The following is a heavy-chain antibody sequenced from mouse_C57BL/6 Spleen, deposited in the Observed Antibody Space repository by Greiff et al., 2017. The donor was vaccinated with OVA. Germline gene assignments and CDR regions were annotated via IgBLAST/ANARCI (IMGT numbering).Heavy chain of an antibody. CDR3: ARHAGSSNWYFDV. CDR1: GFTFSSYG. J-gene: IGHJ1*03. V-gene: IGHV5-6*01. Sequence: EVKLMESGGDLVKPGGSLKLSCAASGFTFSSYGMSWVRQTPDKRLEWVATISSGGSYTYYPDSVKGRFTISRDNAKNTLYLQMSSLKSEDTAMDYCARHAGSSNWYFDVWGTGTTVTVSS. D-gene: IGHD1-1*01. CDR2: ISSGGSYT.